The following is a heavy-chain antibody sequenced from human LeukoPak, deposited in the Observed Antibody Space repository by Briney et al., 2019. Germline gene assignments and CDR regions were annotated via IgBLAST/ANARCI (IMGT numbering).Heavy chain of an antibody. CDR1: GFTFSSYD. CDR2: ISYDGSNK. J-gene: IGHJ6*02. CDR3: AKDPSGDSFGSYGMDV. Sequence: GGSLRLSCAACGFTFSSYDMHWVRQDPGKGLEWVAVISYDGSNKYYAASVKGRFTISRDNSKNTLYLQMNSRRPEDTAVYYCAKDPSGDSFGSYGMDVWGQGTTVIASS. V-gene: IGHV3-30*18. D-gene: IGHD5-18*01.